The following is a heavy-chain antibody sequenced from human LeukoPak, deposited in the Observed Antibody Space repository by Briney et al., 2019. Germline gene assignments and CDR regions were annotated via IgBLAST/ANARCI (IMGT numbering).Heavy chain of an antibody. V-gene: IGHV3-21*04. CDR3: ARAPHYYGSGTYFDY. J-gene: IGHJ4*02. D-gene: IGHD3-10*01. CDR1: GFTFRSYT. Sequence: PGGSLRLSCAASGFTFRSYTMNWVRQAPGRGLEWVSSISSNSAYLYYADSLRGRFTISRDNAKNSLSLQMNSLRAEDTALYYCARAPHYYGSGTYFDYWGQGTLVTVSS. CDR2: ISSNSAYL.